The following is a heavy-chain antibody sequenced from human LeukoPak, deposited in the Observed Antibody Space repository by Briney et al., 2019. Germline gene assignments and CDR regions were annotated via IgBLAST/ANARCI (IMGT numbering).Heavy chain of an antibody. Sequence: GGSLRLSCAASGFTFSSYAMSWVRQAPGKGLEWVSGISGSGGSTNYADSVKGRFTISRDNSKNTLYLPMNSLRAEDTAVYYCAKDSRYSGNYKAFDIWGQGTMVTVSS. CDR2: ISGSGGST. V-gene: IGHV3-23*01. CDR1: GFTFSSYA. D-gene: IGHD1-26*01. J-gene: IGHJ3*02. CDR3: AKDSRYSGNYKAFDI.